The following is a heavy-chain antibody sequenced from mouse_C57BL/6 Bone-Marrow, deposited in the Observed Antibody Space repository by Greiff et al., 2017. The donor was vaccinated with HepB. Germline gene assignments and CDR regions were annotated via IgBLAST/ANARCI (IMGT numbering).Heavy chain of an antibody. Sequence: QVQLKESGPGLVQPSQSLSITCTVSGFSLTSYGVHWVRQSPGKGLEWLGVIWSGGSTDYNAAFISRMSISKDNSKSQVFFNMNSLQADDTAIYYCARIYYDYDRYYYYAMDYWGQGTSVTVSS. V-gene: IGHV2-2*01. D-gene: IGHD2-4*01. CDR1: GFSLTSYG. J-gene: IGHJ4*01. CDR3: ARIYYDYDRYYYYAMDY. CDR2: IWSGGST.